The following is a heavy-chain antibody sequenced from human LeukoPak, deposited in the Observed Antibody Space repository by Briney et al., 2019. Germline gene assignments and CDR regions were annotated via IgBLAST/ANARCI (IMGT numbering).Heavy chain of an antibody. Sequence: SQTLSLTCAVSGGSISSGGYSWSWIRQPPGKGLEWIGYIYHSGSTYYNPSLKSRVTISVDRSKNQFSLKLSSVTAADTAVYYCARHVMITFGGVIAGCAFDIWGQGTMVTVSS. D-gene: IGHD3-16*02. CDR2: IYHSGST. V-gene: IGHV4-30-2*01. J-gene: IGHJ3*02. CDR3: ARHVMITFGGVIAGCAFDI. CDR1: GGSISSGGYS.